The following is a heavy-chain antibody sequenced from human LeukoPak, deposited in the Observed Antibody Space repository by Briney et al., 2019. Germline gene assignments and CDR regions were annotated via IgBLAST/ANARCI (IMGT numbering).Heavy chain of an antibody. J-gene: IGHJ4*02. CDR2: IYYSGST. CDR3: ARHASRSGSYYYFDY. V-gene: IGHV4-39*01. Sequence: SETLSLTCTVSGGSISSTSYYWGWIRQPPGKGLEWIGSIYYSGSTYYNPSLKSRVTISVDTSKNQFSLKLSSVTAADTAVYYCARHASRSGSYYYFDYWGQGTLVTVSS. CDR1: GGSISSTSYY. D-gene: IGHD1-26*01.